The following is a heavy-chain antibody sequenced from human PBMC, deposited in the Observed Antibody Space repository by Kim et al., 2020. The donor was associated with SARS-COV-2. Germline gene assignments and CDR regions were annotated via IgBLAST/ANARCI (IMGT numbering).Heavy chain of an antibody. V-gene: IGHV4-34*01. Sequence: SKTLSLTCAVYGGSFSGYYWSWIRQPPGKGLEWIGEINNSGSTNYNPSLKSRVTISVDTSKNQFSLKLSSVTAADTAVYYCARASGYSYGYYYFDYWGQGTLVTVSS. J-gene: IGHJ4*02. CDR2: INNSGST. D-gene: IGHD5-18*01. CDR3: ARASGYSYGYYYFDY. CDR1: GGSFSGYY.